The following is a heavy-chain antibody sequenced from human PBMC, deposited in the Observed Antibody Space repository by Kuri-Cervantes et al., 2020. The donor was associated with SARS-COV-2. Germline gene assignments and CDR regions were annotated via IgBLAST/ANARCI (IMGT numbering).Heavy chain of an antibody. Sequence: GGSLRLSCKASGYTFTSYGISWVRQAPGQGLEWMGWISAYNGNTNYAQKLQGRVTMTTDTSTSTAYMELRSLRSDDTAVYYCARGEVEVVVAATPHYFDYWGQGTLVTDSS. D-gene: IGHD2-15*01. V-gene: IGHV1-18*01. J-gene: IGHJ4*02. CDR2: ISAYNGNT. CDR1: GYTFTSYG. CDR3: ARGEVEVVVAATPHYFDY.